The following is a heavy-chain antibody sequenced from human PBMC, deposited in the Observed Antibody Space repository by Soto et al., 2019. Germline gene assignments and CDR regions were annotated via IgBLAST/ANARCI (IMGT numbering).Heavy chain of an antibody. CDR2: IRNKANSYST. CDR1: GFTFSDLY. Sequence: EVQLVESGGGLVQPGGSLGLSCAASGFTFSDLYMDWVRQAPGKGLAWVGRIRNKANSYSTQYAASVKGSFTISRDDSKTSLSLQMNSLKTEDTAVYYCTRVRIYADESGRPFDICGQGTVVTVSS. CDR3: TRVRIYADESGRPFDI. J-gene: IGHJ3*02. D-gene: IGHD2-8*01. V-gene: IGHV3-72*01.